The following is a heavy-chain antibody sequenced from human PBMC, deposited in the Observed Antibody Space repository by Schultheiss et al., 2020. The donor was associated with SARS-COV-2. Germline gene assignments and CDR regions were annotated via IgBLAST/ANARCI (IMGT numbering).Heavy chain of an antibody. Sequence: GESLKISCAVSGFTVSSQYMSWLRQAPGKGLEWVSVVYSGGDTHYADSVKGRFTISRDTSKNTLYLQMNSLRAEDTAVYYCAKEDEYPGDYWGQGTLVTVSS. CDR2: VYSGGDT. J-gene: IGHJ4*02. CDR1: GFTVSSQY. D-gene: IGHD2/OR15-2a*01. V-gene: IGHV3-53*05. CDR3: AKEDEYPGDY.